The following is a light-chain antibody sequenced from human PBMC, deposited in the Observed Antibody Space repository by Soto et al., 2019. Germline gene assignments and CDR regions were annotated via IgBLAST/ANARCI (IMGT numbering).Light chain of an antibody. V-gene: IGKV1-12*01. CDR3: QQANSIPPIT. CDR1: QGIRSW. Sequence: DIQMTQSPSSVSASVGDRVTITCRASQGIRSWLAWYQQKPGKAPKLLIYAASSLQSGVPSRFSGRGAGTEWPRTTSSRQPEEGATNNSQQANSIPPITFGKGTRLEIK. CDR2: AAS. J-gene: IGKJ5*01.